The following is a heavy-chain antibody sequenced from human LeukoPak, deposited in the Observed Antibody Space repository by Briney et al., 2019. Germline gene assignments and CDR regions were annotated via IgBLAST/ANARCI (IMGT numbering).Heavy chain of an antibody. CDR2: IYTSGST. Sequence: PSETLSLTCTVSGGSISSYYWSWIRQPAGKGLEWIGRIYTSGSTNYNPSLKSRVTMSVDTSKNQFSLKLTSVTAADTAVYYCAKDDVAAFATGYMDVWGKGTTVTVSS. V-gene: IGHV4-4*07. CDR3: AKDDVAAFATGYMDV. D-gene: IGHD6-6*01. J-gene: IGHJ6*03. CDR1: GGSISSYY.